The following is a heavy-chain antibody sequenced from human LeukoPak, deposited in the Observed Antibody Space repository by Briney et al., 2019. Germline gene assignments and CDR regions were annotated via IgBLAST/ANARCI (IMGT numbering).Heavy chain of an antibody. Sequence: ASVTVSCKASGYTFTTYPVNWVRQAPGQGLEYMGWINTNTGNPTYAQGFTGRFVFSLDTSVSTAYLQISSLKAEDTAVYYCARESGEDGDYVVGWFDPWGQGTLVTVSS. CDR2: INTNTGNP. CDR3: ARESGEDGDYVVGWFDP. V-gene: IGHV7-4-1*02. J-gene: IGHJ5*02. D-gene: IGHD4-17*01. CDR1: GYTFTTYP.